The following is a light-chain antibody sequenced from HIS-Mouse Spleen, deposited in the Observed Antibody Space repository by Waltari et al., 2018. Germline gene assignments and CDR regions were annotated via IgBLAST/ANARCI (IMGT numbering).Light chain of an antibody. CDR1: ALPKKY. V-gene: IGLV3-10*01. Sequence: SYDLTQPPSVPVSPRQTARITCSGDALPKKYAYWYQQKSGQAPVLVIYEDSKRPSGIPERFSGSSSGTMATLTISGAQVEDEADYYCYSTDSSGNHRVFGGGTKLTVL. CDR3: YSTDSSGNHRV. CDR2: EDS. J-gene: IGLJ2*01.